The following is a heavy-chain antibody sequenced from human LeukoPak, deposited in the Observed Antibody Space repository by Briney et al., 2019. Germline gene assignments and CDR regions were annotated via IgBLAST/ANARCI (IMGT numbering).Heavy chain of an antibody. CDR3: ARHESYDSSLDY. D-gene: IGHD3-22*01. V-gene: IGHV4-59*08. J-gene: IGHJ4*02. Sequence: SGTLSLTCTVSGGSISSYYWSWIRQPPGKGLEWIGYIYYSGSTNYNPSLKSRVTISVDTSKNQFSLKLSSVTAADTAVYYCARHESYDSSLDYWGQGTLVTVSS. CDR1: GGSISSYY. CDR2: IYYSGST.